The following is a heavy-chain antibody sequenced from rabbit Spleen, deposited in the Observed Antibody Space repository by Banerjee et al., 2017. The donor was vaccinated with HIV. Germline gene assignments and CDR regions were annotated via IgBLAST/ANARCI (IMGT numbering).Heavy chain of an antibody. J-gene: IGHJ4*01. V-gene: IGHV1S47*01. CDR2: IDPVFGIT. CDR3: VREVAGKFNL. Sequence: QEQLVESGGGLVQPGGSLKLSCKASGFDFSTYGVSWVRQAPGKGLEWIGYIDPVFGITYYASWVNGRFTISSHNAQNTLYLQLNSLTAADTATYFCVREVAGKFNLWGPGTLVTVS. D-gene: IGHD4-1*01. CDR1: GFDFSTYG.